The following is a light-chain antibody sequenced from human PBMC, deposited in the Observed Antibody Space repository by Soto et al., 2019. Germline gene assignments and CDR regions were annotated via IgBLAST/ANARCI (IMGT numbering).Light chain of an antibody. J-gene: IGKJ1*01. V-gene: IGKV3-15*01. CDR3: QQYNDWT. CDR1: QSVSRS. Sequence: EIVMTQSPATLSVSPGERATLSCRASQSVSRSLAWYQQRPGQAPRLLIYDVSTRATDVPARFSGSGYGTEFTLTISSLQSEDFAVYYCQQYNDWTFGQGTKVEVK. CDR2: DVS.